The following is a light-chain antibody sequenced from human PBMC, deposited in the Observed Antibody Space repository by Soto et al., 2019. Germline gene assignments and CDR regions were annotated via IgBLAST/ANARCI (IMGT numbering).Light chain of an antibody. J-gene: IGKJ1*01. CDR1: QSVSSN. V-gene: IGKV3-20*01. Sequence: EIVMTQSPATLSVSQGERATLSCRASQSVSSNLAWYQQIPGQAPRLLMYGTSSRATGIPDRFSGSGSGTDFTLTISRLGPEDFAVYYCQHYDASQWTFGQGTKVDIK. CDR3: QHYDASQWT. CDR2: GTS.